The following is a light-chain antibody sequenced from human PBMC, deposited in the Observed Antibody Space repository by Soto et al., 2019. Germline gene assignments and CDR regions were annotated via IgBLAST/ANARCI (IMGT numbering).Light chain of an antibody. CDR1: QSVTSNY. CDR3: QQYGNSPHT. Sequence: EIVLTQFPGTLSLSPGERATLSCWASQSVTSNYLAWYQQKPGQAPRLLIYGASNRATGFPDRFSGSGSGTDFTLTIIRLEPEDVAVYYCQQYGNSPHTFGQGTKLEIK. CDR2: GAS. J-gene: IGKJ2*01. V-gene: IGKV3-20*01.